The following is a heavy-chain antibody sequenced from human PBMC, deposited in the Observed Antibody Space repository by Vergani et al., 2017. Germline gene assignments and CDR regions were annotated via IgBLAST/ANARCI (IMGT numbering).Heavy chain of an antibody. J-gene: IGHJ4*02. CDR1: GYSIRNGYY. V-gene: IGHV4-38-2*01. D-gene: IGHD2-21*01. Sequence: QVQLQESGPGLVEPSETLSLTCAVSGYSIRNGYYWGWIRQPPGKGLEWIGSIYHSGSTHYNPSLKIRVTISVDTSKNQFSRNLYSVTAADTAVYYCARGALWWLRQIDSWGQGTLVTVSS. CDR2: IYHSGST. CDR3: ARGALWWLRQIDS.